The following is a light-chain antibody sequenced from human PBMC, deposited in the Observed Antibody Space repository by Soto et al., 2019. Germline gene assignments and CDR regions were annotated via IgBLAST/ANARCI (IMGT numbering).Light chain of an antibody. CDR1: QSVSSD. CDR2: SAS. CDR3: KQYNNWPRT. Sequence: EIVMTQSPATLSVSPGERATLSCRASQSVSSDLAWYHQKPGQAPRLLIYSASTRATGIQARFSGSGSGTEFTLTIKSLQSEDFAVYYCKQYNNWPRTFGQGTKVDI. V-gene: IGKV3-15*01. J-gene: IGKJ1*01.